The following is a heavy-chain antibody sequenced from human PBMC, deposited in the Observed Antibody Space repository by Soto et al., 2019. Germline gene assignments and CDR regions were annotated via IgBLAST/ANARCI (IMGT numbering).Heavy chain of an antibody. CDR2: IDPSDSYT. CDR3: ARDSITIFGVVIMLNYYYYGMDV. CDR1: GYSFTSYW. V-gene: IGHV5-10-1*01. J-gene: IGHJ6*02. Sequence: GESLKISCKGSGYSFTSYWISWVRQMPGKGLEWMGRIDPSDSYTNYSPSFQGHVTISADKSISTAYLQWSSLKASDTAMYYCARDSITIFGVVIMLNYYYYGMDVWGQGTTVTVSS. D-gene: IGHD3-3*01.